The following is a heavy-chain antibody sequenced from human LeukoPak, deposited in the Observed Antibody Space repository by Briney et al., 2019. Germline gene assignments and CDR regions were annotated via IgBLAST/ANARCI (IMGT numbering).Heavy chain of an antibody. J-gene: IGHJ6*04. CDR2: ISSNGGST. V-gene: IGHV3-64D*06. CDR3: VKEWYCSSTSCYIMDV. D-gene: IGHD2-2*02. CDR1: GFTFSSYA. Sequence: GGSLRLSCSVSGFTFSSYAMHWVRQAPGKGLEYVSAISSNGGSTYYADSVKGRFTISRDNSKNTLYLQMSSLRAEDTAVYYCVKEWYCSSTSCYIMDVWGKGTTVTVSS.